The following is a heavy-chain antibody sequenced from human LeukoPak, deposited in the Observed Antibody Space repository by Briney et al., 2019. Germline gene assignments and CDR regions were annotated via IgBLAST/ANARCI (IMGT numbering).Heavy chain of an antibody. D-gene: IGHD3-16*01. CDR1: GFSVSSNY. J-gene: IGHJ4*02. CDR2: ISSGGSII. V-gene: IGHV3-11*04. Sequence: GGSLRLSCAVSGFSVSSNYMSWVRQAPGKGLEWVSYISSGGSIIYYADSVRGRFTISRDNAKNSLYLQMNSLRAEDTAVYYCARFARFGDLQGGGYFDYWGQGTLVTVSS. CDR3: ARFARFGDLQGGGYFDY.